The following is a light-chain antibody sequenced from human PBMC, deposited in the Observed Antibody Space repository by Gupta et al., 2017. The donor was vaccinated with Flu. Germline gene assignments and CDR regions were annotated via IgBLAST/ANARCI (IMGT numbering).Light chain of an antibody. CDR3: QQYNSYPLT. J-gene: IGKJ3*01. Sequence: DIQMTQSPSTLSASIRDRVTITCRASQSISNWLAWYQQKPGKAPKLLIYKASSLESGVPSRFSGSGSGTEFTLTISSLQPDDFATYYCQQYNSYPLTFGPGTKVDIE. CDR1: QSISNW. CDR2: KAS. V-gene: IGKV1-5*03.